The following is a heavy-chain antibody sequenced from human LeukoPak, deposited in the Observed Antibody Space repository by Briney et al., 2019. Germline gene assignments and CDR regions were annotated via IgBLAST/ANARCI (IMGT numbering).Heavy chain of an antibody. J-gene: IGHJ4*02. V-gene: IGHV4-39*01. CDR3: ARPLMGGNFAFDY. Sequence: SETLSLTCTVSGGSISSYYWGWIRQPPGKGLEWIGSIYYSGSTYYNPSLKSRVTISVDTSKNQFSLKLSSVTAADTAVYYCARPLMGGNFAFDYWGQGTLVTVSS. D-gene: IGHD4-23*01. CDR1: GGSISSYY. CDR2: IYYSGST.